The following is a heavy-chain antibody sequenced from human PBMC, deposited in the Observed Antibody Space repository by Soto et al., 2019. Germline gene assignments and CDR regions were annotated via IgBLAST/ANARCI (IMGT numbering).Heavy chain of an antibody. D-gene: IGHD3-10*01. J-gene: IGHJ4*02. CDR3: AKIRSGIFFTQFDN. Sequence: GGSLRLSCAAPGFTFISYAMTWVRQAPGKGLEWVSAISGSGGGTYYADSVKGRFTISRDTSKNTLYLQMTSLSAEDTAVYYWAKIRSGIFFTQFDNGGQGTLVPVSS. V-gene: IGHV3-23*01. CDR1: GFTFISYA. CDR2: ISGSGGGT.